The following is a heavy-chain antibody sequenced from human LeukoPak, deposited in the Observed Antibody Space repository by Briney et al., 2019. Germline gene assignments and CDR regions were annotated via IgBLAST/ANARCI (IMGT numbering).Heavy chain of an antibody. CDR1: GFTVSSNY. D-gene: IGHD6-19*01. Sequence: GGSLRLSCAASGFTVSSNYMSWVRQVPGKGLEWVSVIYSGGSTYYADSVKGRFTISRDNSRNTLYLQMSSLRAEDTAMYYCVREGGMAGSFDYWGQGTLVTVSS. J-gene: IGHJ4*02. V-gene: IGHV3-53*01. CDR3: VREGGMAGSFDY. CDR2: IYSGGST.